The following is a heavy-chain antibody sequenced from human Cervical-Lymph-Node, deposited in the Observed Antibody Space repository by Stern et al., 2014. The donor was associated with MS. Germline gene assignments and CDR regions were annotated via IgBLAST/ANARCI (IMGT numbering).Heavy chain of an antibody. CDR1: GYTFTSYW. J-gene: IGHJ4*02. Sequence: VQLVRSGPEVKRPGESLKISCQASGYTFTSYWIGWVRQMPGKGLEWIAIIFPGGSDLRYSPSFQGQVTISADKSSSTAYLQWNNLKASDTAIYYCARQRYFDYWGQGTLVTVSS. V-gene: IGHV5-51*01. CDR3: ARQRYFDY. CDR2: IFPGGSDL.